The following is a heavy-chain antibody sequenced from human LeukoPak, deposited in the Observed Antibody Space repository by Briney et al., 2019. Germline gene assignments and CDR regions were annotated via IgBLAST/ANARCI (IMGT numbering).Heavy chain of an antibody. V-gene: IGHV1-18*01. CDR2: ISAYNGNT. CDR3: ARLLVVVTAIPDNWFDP. J-gene: IGHJ5*02. CDR1: GGTFSSYG. Sequence: ASVRVSCKASGGTFSSYGISWVRQAPGQGLEWMGWISAYNGNTNYAQKLQGRVTMTTDTSTSTAYMELRSLRSDDTAVYYCARLLVVVTAIPDNWFDPWGQGTLVTVSS. D-gene: IGHD2-21*02.